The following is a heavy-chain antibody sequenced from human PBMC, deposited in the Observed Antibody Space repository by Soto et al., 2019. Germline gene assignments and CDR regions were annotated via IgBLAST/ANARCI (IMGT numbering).Heavy chain of an antibody. CDR1: GGSISSSSYY. CDR3: ARHSIGDCSGCSCYEDWFDP. CDR2: IYYSGST. D-gene: IGHD2-15*01. J-gene: IGHJ5*02. Sequence: QLQLQESGPGLVKPSETLSLTCTVSGGSISSSSYYWGWIRQPPGKGLEWIGSIYYSGSTYYNPSLKSRVTISVDSSKILFSRKLSAVTAADTAVYYCARHSIGDCSGCSCYEDWFDPWGQGTLVTVSS. V-gene: IGHV4-39*01.